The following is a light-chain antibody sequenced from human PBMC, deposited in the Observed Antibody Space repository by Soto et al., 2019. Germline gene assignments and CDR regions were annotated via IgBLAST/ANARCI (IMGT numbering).Light chain of an antibody. J-gene: IGLJ1*01. Sequence: QSVLTQPASVSGSPGQSITISCTGTSSDVGGYNYVSWYQQHPGKAPKFMIYDVSNRPSGVSNCFSGSKSGNTASLTLSGLQAEDEADYYCCSYTTSNTRQIVFGTGTKVTVL. V-gene: IGLV2-14*01. CDR2: DVS. CDR1: SSDVGGYNY. CDR3: CSYTTSNTRQIV.